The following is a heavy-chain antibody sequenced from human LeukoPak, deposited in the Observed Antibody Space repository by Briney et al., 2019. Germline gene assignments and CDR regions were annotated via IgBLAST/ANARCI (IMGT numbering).Heavy chain of an antibody. J-gene: IGHJ4*02. CDR2: ISGSGGST. V-gene: IGHV3-23*01. D-gene: IGHD3-3*01. CDR1: GFTFSSYA. CDR3: AKERDYDFWSGYLNSFDY. Sequence: PGGSLRLSCAASGFTFSSYAMSWVRQAPGKGLEWVSAISGSGGSTYYADSVKGRFTISRDNSKNTLYLQMNSLRAEGTAVYYCAKERDYDFWSGYLNSFDYWGQGTLVAVSS.